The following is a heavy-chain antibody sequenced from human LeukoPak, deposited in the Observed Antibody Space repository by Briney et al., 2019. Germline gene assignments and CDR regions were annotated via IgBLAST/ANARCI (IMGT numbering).Heavy chain of an antibody. CDR1: GGSISSYY. D-gene: IGHD6-13*01. J-gene: IGHJ4*02. V-gene: IGHV4-59*01. CDR3: ARGEAAAVDY. Sequence: SQTLSLTCTVSGGSISSYYWSWIRQPPGKGLEWIGYIYYSGSTNYNPSLKSRVTISVDTSKNQFSLKLSSVTAADTAVYYCARGEAAAVDYWGQGTLVTVSS. CDR2: IYYSGST.